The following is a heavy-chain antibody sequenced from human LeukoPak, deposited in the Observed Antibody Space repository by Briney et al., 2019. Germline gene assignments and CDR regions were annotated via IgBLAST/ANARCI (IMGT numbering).Heavy chain of an antibody. CDR1: GYTFTGYY. V-gene: IGHV1-2*02. CDR2: INSNSGGT. J-gene: IGHJ4*02. D-gene: IGHD3-22*01. Sequence: ASEKVSCKASGYTFTGYYMHWVRQAPGQGLEWMGWINSNSGGTNYAQKFQGRVTMTRDTSISTAYMELSSLRSDDTAVYYCARYSSGRPPFDYWGQGTLVTVSS. CDR3: ARYSSGRPPFDY.